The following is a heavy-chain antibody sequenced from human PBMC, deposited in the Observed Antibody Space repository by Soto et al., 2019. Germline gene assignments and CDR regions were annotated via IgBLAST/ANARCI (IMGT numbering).Heavy chain of an antibody. CDR2: ISAYNGNT. Sequence: ASVKVSCKASGYTFTSYGISWVRQAPGQGLEWMGWISAYNGNTNYAQKLQGRITMTTDTSTSTAYMELRSLRSDDTAVYYCARDPPLVGQYDSGDYWGQGTLVTVS. J-gene: IGHJ4*02. D-gene: IGHD3-3*01. CDR3: ARDPPLVGQYDSGDY. V-gene: IGHV1-18*01. CDR1: GYTFTSYG.